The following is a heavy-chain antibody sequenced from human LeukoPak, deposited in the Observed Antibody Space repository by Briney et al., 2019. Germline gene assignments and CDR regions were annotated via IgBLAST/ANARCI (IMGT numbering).Heavy chain of an antibody. CDR1: GFTFINYA. Sequence: PGGSLRLSCAASGFTFINYAMAWVRQAPGKGLEWVSAIIESGGSTFYADSVKGRFTISRDNSNNTLYLQMNSLRAEDTAVYYCAKGDYGGPPSHFDSWGQGILVAVSS. J-gene: IGHJ4*02. V-gene: IGHV3-23*01. D-gene: IGHD4-17*01. CDR2: IIESGGST. CDR3: AKGDYGGPPSHFDS.